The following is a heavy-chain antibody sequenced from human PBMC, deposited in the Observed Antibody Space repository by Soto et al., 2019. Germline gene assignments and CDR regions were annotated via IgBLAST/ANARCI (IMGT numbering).Heavy chain of an antibody. CDR2: ISSSSDST. CDR3: ARLPKGSLVTA. D-gene: IGHD2-21*02. J-gene: IGHJ4*02. CDR1: GFRFSEHS. V-gene: IGHV3-48*02. Sequence: LVESGGGLVYPGGSLTLSCVGSGFRFSEHSMNWVRQAPGKGLQWVSHISSSSDSTYYADSVKGRFTVSRDNAKNALFLQMNSLRDDDTATYYCARLPKGSLVTAWGQGVRVTVSS.